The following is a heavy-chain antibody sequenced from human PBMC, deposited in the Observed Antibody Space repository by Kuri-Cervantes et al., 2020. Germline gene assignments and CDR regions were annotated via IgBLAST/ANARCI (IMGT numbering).Heavy chain of an antibody. D-gene: IGHD4-17*01. CDR2: ISHSGNT. CDR3: ARQSDYGDYSARHWYFDL. J-gene: IGHJ2*01. V-gene: IGHV4-38-2*01. CDR1: GFTFSDYY. Sequence: ESLKISCEASGFTFSDYYMSWIRQAPGKGLEWIGVISHSGNTYYNPSLKSRVTMSVDTSKNQFSLKLSSVTAADTAVYYCARQSDYGDYSARHWYFDLWGRGTLVTVSS.